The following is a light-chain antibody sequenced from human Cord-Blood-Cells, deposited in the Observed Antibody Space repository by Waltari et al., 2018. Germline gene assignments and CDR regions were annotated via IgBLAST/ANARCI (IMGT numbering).Light chain of an antibody. CDR1: QSISSY. V-gene: IGKV1-39*01. Sequence: DIQMTQSPSSLSASVGDRVTITCRASQSISSYLNWYQQKPGKAPKLLIYAASSLQSGVPLRFRCSGSGSGFTFTISSRQPEDFATYSCQRSYSTTWTFGQGTKVEIK. CDR3: QRSYSTTWT. CDR2: AAS. J-gene: IGKJ1*01.